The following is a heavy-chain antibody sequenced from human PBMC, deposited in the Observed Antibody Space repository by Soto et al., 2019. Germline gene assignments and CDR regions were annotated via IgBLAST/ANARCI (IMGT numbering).Heavy chain of an antibody. J-gene: IGHJ6*02. CDR2: IKSKTDSGTI. Sequence: PGGSLRLSCAASGFTFSRAWMSCVRQAPGKGLEWVGRIKSKTDSGTIDYAAPVKGRFTISRDDSKNTVYLQMNGLKTEDAAVYYCTTDTKCGNGVCYPYYYGLDVWGQGTTVTVSS. V-gene: IGHV3-15*01. CDR3: TTDTKCGNGVCYPYYYGLDV. D-gene: IGHD2-8*01. CDR1: GFTFSRAW.